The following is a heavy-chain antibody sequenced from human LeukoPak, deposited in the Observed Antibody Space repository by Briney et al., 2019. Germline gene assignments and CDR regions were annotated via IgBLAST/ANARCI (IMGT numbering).Heavy chain of an antibody. D-gene: IGHD6-13*01. J-gene: IGHJ4*02. CDR1: GGSLSSSSYY. Sequence: SETLSLTCTVSGGSLSSSSYYWGWIRQPPGKGLEWIGSIYYSGSTYYNPSLKSRVTISVDTSKNQFSLKLSSVTAADTAVYYCASLVEQQLVDYWGQGTLVTVSS. CDR2: IYYSGST. CDR3: ASLVEQQLVDY. V-gene: IGHV4-39*01.